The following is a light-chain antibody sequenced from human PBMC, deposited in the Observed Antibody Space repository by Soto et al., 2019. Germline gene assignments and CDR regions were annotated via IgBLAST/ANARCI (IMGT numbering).Light chain of an antibody. J-gene: IGKJ5*01. CDR2: GAS. CDR1: QSVRGN. V-gene: IGKV3-15*01. Sequence: EIVITQSPATLSVSPGERATLSCRASQSVRGNLAWYQQRPGQSPRLLIYGASSRATGIPARFSGSGSGTEFTLNISSLQSEDFAVYYCQQYNNWPFITFGQGTRLEIK. CDR3: QQYNNWPFIT.